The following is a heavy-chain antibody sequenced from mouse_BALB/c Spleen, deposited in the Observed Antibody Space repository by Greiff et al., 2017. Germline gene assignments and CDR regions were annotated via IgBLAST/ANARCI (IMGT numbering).Heavy chain of an antibody. CDR1: GYTFTSYV. V-gene: IGHV1-14*01. D-gene: IGHD2-10*01. J-gene: IGHJ4*01. Sequence: EVQLQESGPELVKPGASVKMSCKASGYTFTSYVMHWVKQKPGQGLEWIGYINPYNDGTKYNEKFKGKATLTSDKSSSTAYMELSSLTSEDSAVYFCASSYYGNYYAMDYWGQGTSVTVSS. CDR2: INPYNDGT. CDR3: ASSYYGNYYAMDY.